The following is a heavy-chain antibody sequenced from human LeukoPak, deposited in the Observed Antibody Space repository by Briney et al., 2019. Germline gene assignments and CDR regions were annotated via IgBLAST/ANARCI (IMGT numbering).Heavy chain of an antibody. V-gene: IGHV4-39*07. CDR2: IYYSGST. D-gene: IGHD6-13*01. Sequence: SETLSLTCTVSGGSISSSSYYWGWIRQPPGKGLEWIGSIYYSGSTYYNPSLKSRVTISVDTSKNQFSLKLSSVTAADTAVYYCAKGPAARIASGVQIYYYYVDVWGKGTTVTVSS. J-gene: IGHJ6*03. CDR3: AKGPAARIASGVQIYYYYVDV. CDR1: GGSISSSSYY.